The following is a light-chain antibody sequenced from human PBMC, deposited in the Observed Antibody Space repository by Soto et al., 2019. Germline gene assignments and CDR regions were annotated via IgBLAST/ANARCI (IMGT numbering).Light chain of an antibody. V-gene: IGLV2-14*03. CDR1: SSDVGGYKS. CDR2: DVS. CDR3: SSYSSSSPVV. Sequence: QSVLTQPASVSGSPGQSITISCTGSSSDVGGYKSVSWYQQHPGKAPKLIIYDVSDRPSGVSNRFSGSKSGNTASLTISGLQAEEEADYYCSSYSSSSPVVFGGGTKLTVL. J-gene: IGLJ2*01.